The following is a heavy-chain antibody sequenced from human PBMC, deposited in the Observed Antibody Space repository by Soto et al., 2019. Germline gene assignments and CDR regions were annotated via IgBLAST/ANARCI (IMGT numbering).Heavy chain of an antibody. CDR3: ARAGDIVVVPAARGHTWFDP. V-gene: IGHV1-46*01. CDR2: INPSGGST. J-gene: IGHJ5*02. CDR1: GYTFTSYY. Sequence: WASVKVSCKASGYTFTSYYMHWVRQAPGQGPEWMGIINPSGGSTSYAQKFQGRVTMTRDTSTSTVYMELSSLRSEDTAVYYCARAGDIVVVPAARGHTWFDPWGQGTLVTVSS. D-gene: IGHD2-2*01.